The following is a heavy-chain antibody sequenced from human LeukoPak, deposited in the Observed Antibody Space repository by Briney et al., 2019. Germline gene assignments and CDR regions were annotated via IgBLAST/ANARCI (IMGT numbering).Heavy chain of an antibody. CDR1: GGYISSYY. V-gene: IGHV4-59*01. CDR2: IYYSGST. D-gene: IGHD6-6*01. CDR3: ARGPMGALYSSSDAFDF. Sequence: SSETLSLTCTVSGGYISSYYWSWIRQPPGKGLEWIGYIYYSGSTNYNPSLKSRVTISVDTSKNQFSLKLSSVAAADTAVYYCARGPMGALYSSSDAFDFWGQGIMVTVSS. J-gene: IGHJ3*01.